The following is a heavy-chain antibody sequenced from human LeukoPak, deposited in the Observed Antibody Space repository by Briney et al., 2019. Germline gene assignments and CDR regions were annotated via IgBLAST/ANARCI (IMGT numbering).Heavy chain of an antibody. Sequence: ASVKFSCKACGYTFSGYYMHWVRQDPGQGLEWMGWINPNSGGTNYAQKFQGRVTMTRDTSISTAYMELSRLRSDDTAVYYCARVGRLQGTYGYWGQGTLVTVSS. J-gene: IGHJ4*02. D-gene: IGHD4-4*01. CDR3: ARVGRLQGTYGY. CDR2: INPNSGGT. V-gene: IGHV1-2*02. CDR1: GYTFSGYY.